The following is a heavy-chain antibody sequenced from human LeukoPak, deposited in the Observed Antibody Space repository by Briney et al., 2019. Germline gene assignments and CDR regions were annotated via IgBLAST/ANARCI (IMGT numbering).Heavy chain of an antibody. D-gene: IGHD3-10*01. Sequence: SETLSLTCTVSGGSISSYYWSWIRQPPGKGLEWIGYIYYSGSTNYTPSLKSRVTISVDTSKNQFSLQLNSVTPEDTAVYYCARTRLHHTYGSGTNFDYWGQGTLVTVSS. CDR3: ARTRLHHTYGSGTNFDY. V-gene: IGHV4-59*12. CDR2: IYYSGST. CDR1: GGSISSYY. J-gene: IGHJ4*02.